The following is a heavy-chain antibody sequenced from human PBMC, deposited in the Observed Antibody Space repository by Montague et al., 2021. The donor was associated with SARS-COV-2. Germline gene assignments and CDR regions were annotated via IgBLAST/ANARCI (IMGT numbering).Heavy chain of an antibody. CDR1: GGSISSYY. Sequence: SETLSFTCSVSGGSISSYYWSWIRQSPGKGLEWIGHIFYSGSTNYNPSLKSRVTISVDKSKNQFSLKVSSVTAADTAIYYCARGIAGEGRCFDSWGHGTLVTVSS. CDR3: ARGIAGEGRCFDS. V-gene: IGHV4-59*12. J-gene: IGHJ4*01. CDR2: IFYSGST. D-gene: IGHD1-14*01.